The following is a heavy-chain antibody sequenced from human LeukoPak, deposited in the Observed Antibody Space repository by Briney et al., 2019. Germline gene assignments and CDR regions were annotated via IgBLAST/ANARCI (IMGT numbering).Heavy chain of an antibody. D-gene: IGHD5-18*01. CDR3: AREATTAMAYYYYGMDV. CDR1: GFTFSSYA. V-gene: IGHV3-23*01. Sequence: GGSLRLSCAASGFTFSSYAMSWVRQAPGKGLEWVSAISGSGGSTYYADSVKGRFTISRDNSKNTLYLQMNSLRAEDTAVYYCAREATTAMAYYYYGMDVWGQGTTVTVSS. J-gene: IGHJ6*02. CDR2: ISGSGGST.